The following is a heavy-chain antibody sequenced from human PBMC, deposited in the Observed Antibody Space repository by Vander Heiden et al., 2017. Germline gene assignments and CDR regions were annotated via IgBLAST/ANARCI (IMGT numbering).Heavy chain of an antibody. J-gene: IGHJ5*02. CDR2: ISGSGGST. D-gene: IGHD2-15*01. V-gene: IGHV3-23*01. CDR3: AKDLRSIYCSGGSCS. Sequence: EVQLLESGGGLVQPGGSLRLSCAASGFTFSSYAMSWVRQAPGKGLGWVSAISGSGGSTYYADSVKGRFTISRDNSKNTLYLQMNSLRAEDTAVYYCAKDLRSIYCSGGSCSWGQGTLVTVSS. CDR1: GFTFSSYA.